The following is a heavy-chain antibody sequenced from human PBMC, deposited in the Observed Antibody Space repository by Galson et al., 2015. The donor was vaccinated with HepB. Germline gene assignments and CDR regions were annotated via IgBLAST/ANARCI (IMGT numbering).Heavy chain of an antibody. V-gene: IGHV3-23*01. Sequence: SPRLSCTASGFTFSSYSMSWVRQARGKGLEWVSAISGSGGGKYYADSGKGRFNISRDKSKSTLYLQMNSLRAEDTAVYDCAKDSPSYYDLWSGYFQPGGFDYWGQGTLVTVSS. CDR2: ISGSGGGK. CDR3: AKDSPSYYDLWSGYFQPGGFDY. CDR1: GFTFSSYS. J-gene: IGHJ4*02. D-gene: IGHD3-3*01.